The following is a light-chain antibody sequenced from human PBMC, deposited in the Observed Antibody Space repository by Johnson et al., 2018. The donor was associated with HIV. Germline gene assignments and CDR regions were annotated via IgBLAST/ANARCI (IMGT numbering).Light chain of an antibody. CDR3: GTWDSILWTAF. CDR1: SSNIGNNY. J-gene: IGLJ1*01. V-gene: IGLV1-51*01. CDR2: DNN. Sequence: QAVLTQPPSVSAAPGQKVTISCSGSSSNIGNNYVSWYQQVPGTAPKLLIYDNNRRPSGIPDRFSGSKSGTSATLGITGLQTGDEADYYCGTWDSILWTAFFGTGTKVTCL.